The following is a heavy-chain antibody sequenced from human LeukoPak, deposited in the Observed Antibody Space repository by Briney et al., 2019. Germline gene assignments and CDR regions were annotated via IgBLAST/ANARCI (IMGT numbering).Heavy chain of an antibody. Sequence: PSETLSLTCTVSGGSISNYYWSWIRQPPGKGLEWIGYIYHSGSTNNNPSLKSRVTISVDTSKNQFSLKLNSVTAADTAVYYCARAPPYNWNYLKYYYYMDVWGKGTTVTVSS. CDR2: IYHSGST. D-gene: IGHD1-7*01. CDR1: GGSISNYY. J-gene: IGHJ6*03. CDR3: ARAPPYNWNYLKYYYYMDV. V-gene: IGHV4-59*01.